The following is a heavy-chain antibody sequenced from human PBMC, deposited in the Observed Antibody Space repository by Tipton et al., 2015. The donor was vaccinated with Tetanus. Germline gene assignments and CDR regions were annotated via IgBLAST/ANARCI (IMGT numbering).Heavy chain of an antibody. D-gene: IGHD1-26*01. CDR1: GASISSSRRFD. Sequence: TLSLTCTVSGASISSSRRFDCGWIRQPPGKGLEWIGTISYSGSTSYSPSLKSRVTMSVDTSRNQFSLTLSSVTAADTGVYFCVRGRGSGAQSFGFEHWGRGTQVIVSS. CDR3: VRGRGSGAQSFGFEH. J-gene: IGHJ4*02. V-gene: IGHV4-39*07. CDR2: ISYSGST.